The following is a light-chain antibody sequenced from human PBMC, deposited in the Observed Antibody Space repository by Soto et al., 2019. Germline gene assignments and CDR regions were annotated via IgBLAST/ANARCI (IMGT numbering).Light chain of an antibody. CDR3: ATWDNGLTGVV. Sequence: QSVLTQPPSTSGPPGQRGTISCSGSSSNIGSNTVHWYQQIPGTAPKLLIYTNNQRSSGVSDRFSGSKSDTSASLVISGLQSEDEADYYCATWDNGLTGVVFGGGTKVTVL. V-gene: IGLV1-44*01. J-gene: IGLJ2*01. CDR2: TNN. CDR1: SSNIGSNT.